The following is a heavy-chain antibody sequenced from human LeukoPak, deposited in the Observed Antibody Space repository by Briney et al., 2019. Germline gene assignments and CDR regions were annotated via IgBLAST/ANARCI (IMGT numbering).Heavy chain of an antibody. V-gene: IGHV3-66*02. J-gene: IGHJ4*02. CDR2: IYSAGST. CDR3: AREPSGTYWLDY. Sequence: PGGSLRLSCAASGFAVSSNYMSWVRQAPGKGLEWVSVIYSAGSTYYADPVKGRFTISRDNSKNTLYLQMNSLRAEDTAVYYCAREPSGTYWLDYWGQGTLVTVSS. CDR1: GFAVSSNY. D-gene: IGHD1-26*01.